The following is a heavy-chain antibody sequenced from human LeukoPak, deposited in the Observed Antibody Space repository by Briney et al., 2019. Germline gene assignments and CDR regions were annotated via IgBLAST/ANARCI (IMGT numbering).Heavy chain of an antibody. CDR3: ATYWRYFDWLLLDT. V-gene: IGHV3-7*05. D-gene: IGHD3-9*01. Sequence: GGSLRLSCEASGLAFGDYWMTWVRQAPGKEPECVANIKQDGSETHYVDSVKGRFTIFRDNAKNSLSLQMNSLRVEDTAMYYCATYWRYFDWLLLDTWGLGTMVTVSS. CDR1: GLAFGDYW. J-gene: IGHJ3*02. CDR2: IKQDGSET.